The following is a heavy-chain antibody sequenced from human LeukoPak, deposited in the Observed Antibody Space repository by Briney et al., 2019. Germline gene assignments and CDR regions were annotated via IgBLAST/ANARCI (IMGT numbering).Heavy chain of an antibody. CDR3: ARRARTHVDY. Sequence: GGSLRLSCEASGFDYNTYSMAWLRPAPGKGLEWVSIISRASESIFYADSVKGRFTISRDNAKNSLYLQMNSLRAEDTAVYYCARRARTHVDYWGQGTLVTVSS. CDR1: GFDYNTYS. CDR2: ISRASESI. D-gene: IGHD1-1*01. J-gene: IGHJ4*02. V-gene: IGHV3-21*04.